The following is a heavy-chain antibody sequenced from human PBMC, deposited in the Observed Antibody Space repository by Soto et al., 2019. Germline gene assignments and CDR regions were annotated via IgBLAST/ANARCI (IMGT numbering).Heavy chain of an antibody. CDR3: ARDDNYDFWSGYPYYYYYYGMEV. CDR2: ISSSSSTI. D-gene: IGHD3-3*01. Sequence: GGSLRLSCAASGFTFSSYSMNWVRQAPGKGLEWVSYISSSSSTIYYADSVKGRFTISRDNAKNSLYLQMNSLRDEDTAVYYCARDDNYDFWSGYPYYYYYYGMEVWGQGTTVTVYS. J-gene: IGHJ6*02. CDR1: GFTFSSYS. V-gene: IGHV3-48*02.